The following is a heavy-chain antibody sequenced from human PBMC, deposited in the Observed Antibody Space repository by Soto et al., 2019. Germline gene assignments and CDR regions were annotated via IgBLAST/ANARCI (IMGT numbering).Heavy chain of an antibody. CDR3: IRDVHFITTSSYGNWFDP. Sequence: EVQLVESGGGLVQPGGSLRLSCAASGFTFSTYWMHWIRQVPGKGLEWVSRINRDASHTYYSDSVKGRFNISKDNVKNTLHLQMNSLKVEDTAVYYCIRDVHFITTSSYGNWFDPRGQGSLVTVSS. D-gene: IGHD2-2*01. J-gene: IGHJ5*02. CDR1: GFTFSTYW. CDR2: INRDASHT. V-gene: IGHV3-74*01.